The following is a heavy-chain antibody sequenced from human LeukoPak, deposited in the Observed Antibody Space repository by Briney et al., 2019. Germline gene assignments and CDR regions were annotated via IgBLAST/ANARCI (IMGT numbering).Heavy chain of an antibody. D-gene: IGHD5-18*01. CDR1: GHTFIAYY. V-gene: IGHV1-2*02. CDR3: AQHLDGQLWIFDY. CDR2: INPNSGGT. J-gene: IGHJ4*02. Sequence: ASVKLSCKASGHTFIAYYMHWVRQAPGQGLEWMGWINPNSGGTNYAQKFQGRVTMTRDTSISTAYMELRRLRSDDTAVYYCAQHLDGQLWIFDYWGQGTVVTVSS.